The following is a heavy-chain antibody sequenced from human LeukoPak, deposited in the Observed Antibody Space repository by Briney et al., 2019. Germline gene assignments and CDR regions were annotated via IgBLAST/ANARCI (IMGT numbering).Heavy chain of an antibody. J-gene: IGHJ3*02. CDR3: ASPGRSGYHRAAFDI. V-gene: IGHV3-53*01. Sequence: GGSLRLSCAASGFIVSSNYMNWVRQASGKGLEWVSVIYSDGCTYYAEAVKGRFTTSRDNSKNTLLLKMNSLRADDTAVYYYASPGRSGYHRAAFDIWGQGTMVTVSS. D-gene: IGHD5-12*01. CDR1: GFIVSSNY. CDR2: IYSDGCT.